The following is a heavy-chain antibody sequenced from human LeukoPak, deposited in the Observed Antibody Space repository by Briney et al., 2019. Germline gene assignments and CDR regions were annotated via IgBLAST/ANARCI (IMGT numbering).Heavy chain of an antibody. J-gene: IGHJ3*02. Sequence: PGGSLRLSCAASGFTFHDYAMHWVRQAPGKGLEYVSVIRGGGGVQYYAASVKGRYTISRDNSKNTLYLQMNSLRAEETAVYYCAKSSHSFGNDALDIWGQGTMVTVSS. CDR1: GFTFHDYA. V-gene: IGHV3-23*01. CDR2: IRGGGGVQ. CDR3: AKSSHSFGNDALDI. D-gene: IGHD5-18*01.